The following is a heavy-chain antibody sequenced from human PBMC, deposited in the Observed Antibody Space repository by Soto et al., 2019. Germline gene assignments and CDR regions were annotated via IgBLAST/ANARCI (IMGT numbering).Heavy chain of an antibody. J-gene: IGHJ6*02. Sequence: GASVKVSCKASGGTFSSYAISWVRQAPGQGLEWMGGIIPIFGTASYAQKFQGRVTITADESTSTAYMELSSLRSEDTAVYYCARFYGSGRNYYYGMDVWGQGTTVTVSS. V-gene: IGHV1-69*13. CDR2: IIPIFGTA. CDR1: GGTFSSYA. CDR3: ARFYGSGRNYYYGMDV. D-gene: IGHD3-10*01.